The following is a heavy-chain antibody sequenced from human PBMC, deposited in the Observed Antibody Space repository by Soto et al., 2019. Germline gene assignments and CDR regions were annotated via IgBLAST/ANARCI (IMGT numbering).Heavy chain of an antibody. V-gene: IGHV3-23*04. CDR2: ISGSGDSP. Sequence: EVQLVESGGGLVQPGGSLRLSCTASGFTFRSYAMSWVRQAPGKGLEWVSSISGSGDSPFYVDSVKGRFTISRDNSKXTLXXEMNSXXXXDTAIYYCXXDXAVSGTFVVAYDSWGQGSVVTVSS. J-gene: IGHJ4*02. D-gene: IGHD6-19*01. CDR3: XXDXAVSGTFVVAYDS. CDR1: GFTFRSYA.